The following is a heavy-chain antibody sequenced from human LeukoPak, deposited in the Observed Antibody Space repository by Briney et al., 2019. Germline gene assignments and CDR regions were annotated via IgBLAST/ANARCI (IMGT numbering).Heavy chain of an antibody. D-gene: IGHD3-16*01. CDR2: ISGSGST. J-gene: IGHJ5*02. CDR1: GDSISYFY. CDR3: ARGLERFSVFGEVTITENWFDP. Sequence: SETLSLTCSVSGDSISYFYWSWIRQAAGKGLEWIGRISGSGSTDYNASLKSRVTMSVDTSKNQLSLKVISVTAADTAVYFCARGLERFSVFGEVTITENWFDPWGPGTLVTVSS. V-gene: IGHV4-4*07.